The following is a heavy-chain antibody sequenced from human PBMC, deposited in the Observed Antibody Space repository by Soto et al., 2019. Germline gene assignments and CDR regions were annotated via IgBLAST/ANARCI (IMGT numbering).Heavy chain of an antibody. CDR1: GGYFSGYY. J-gene: IGHJ4*02. CDR3: SRQWLGYFDY. Sequence: QVQLQQWGAGLLKPSETLSLTCAVYGGYFSGYYWSWIRQPPGKGLEWIGEINHSGSTNYNPSIQSRVTISVDTSKIQCSLKLSSVTAADTAVYYCSRQWLGYFDYWGQGTLVTVSS. V-gene: IGHV4-34*01. CDR2: INHSGST. D-gene: IGHD6-19*01.